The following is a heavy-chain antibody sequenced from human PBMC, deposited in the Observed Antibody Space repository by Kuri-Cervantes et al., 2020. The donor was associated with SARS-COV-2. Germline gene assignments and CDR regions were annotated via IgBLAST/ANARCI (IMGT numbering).Heavy chain of an antibody. CDR1: GFTFSEYS. V-gene: IGHV3-48*01. CDR2: IGPSSSNI. D-gene: IGHD6-6*01. CDR3: ARDLGSRLAARGD. Sequence: GGSLRLCCVVSGFTFSEYSMNWVRQAPGKGLEWVSYIGPSSSNIYYADSVKGRFTISRDNAKNLLYLQMNSLRAEDTAVYYCARDLGSRLAARGDWGQGTLVTVSS. J-gene: IGHJ4*02.